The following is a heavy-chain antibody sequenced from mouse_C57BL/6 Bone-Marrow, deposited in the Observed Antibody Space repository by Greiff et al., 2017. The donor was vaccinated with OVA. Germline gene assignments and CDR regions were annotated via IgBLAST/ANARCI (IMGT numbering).Heavy chain of an antibody. V-gene: IGHV1-55*01. CDR3: AIYDGYSWFAY. CDR2: IYPGIGST. D-gene: IGHD2-3*01. CDR1: GYTFTSYW. J-gene: IGHJ3*01. Sequence: QVQLKQPGAELVKPGASVKMSCKASGYTFTSYWITWVKQRPGQGLEWIGAIYPGIGSTNYNEKFKSKATLTVDTSSSTAYTQLSSLTSEDSAVYYCAIYDGYSWFAYWGQGTLVTVSA.